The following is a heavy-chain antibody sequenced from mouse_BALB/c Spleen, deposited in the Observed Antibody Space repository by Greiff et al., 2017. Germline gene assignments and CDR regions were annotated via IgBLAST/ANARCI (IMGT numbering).Heavy chain of an antibody. Sequence: EVNLVESGGGLVKPGGSLKLSCAASGFTFSSYAMSWVRQTPEKRLEWVASISSGGSTYYPDSVKGRFTISRDNARNILYLQMSSLRSEDTAMYYCARLRPTFDYWGQGTTLTVSS. CDR1: GFTFSSYA. CDR2: ISSGGST. J-gene: IGHJ2*01. D-gene: IGHD1-2*01. CDR3: ARLRPTFDY. V-gene: IGHV5-6-5*01.